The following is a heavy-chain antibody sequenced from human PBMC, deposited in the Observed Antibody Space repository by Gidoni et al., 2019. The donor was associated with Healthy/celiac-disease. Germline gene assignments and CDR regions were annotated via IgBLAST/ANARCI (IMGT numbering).Heavy chain of an antibody. Sequence: STNYNPSLKSRVTISVDTSKNQFSLKLSSVTAADTAVYYCAREPRLAYRRFGWFDPWGQGTLVTVSS. V-gene: IGHV4-59*01. CDR2: ST. J-gene: IGHJ5*02. D-gene: IGHD3-10*01. CDR3: AREPRLAYRRFGWFDP.